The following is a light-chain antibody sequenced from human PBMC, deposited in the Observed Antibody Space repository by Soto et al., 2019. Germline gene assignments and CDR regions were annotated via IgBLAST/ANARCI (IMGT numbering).Light chain of an antibody. J-gene: IGKJ2*01. Sequence: EIVMTQSPATLSVSPGERATLSCRASQSVSSNLAWYQQKPGQAPRLLIYGASTRATGIPARFSGSGSGTDFTLTISSLQSEDFAVYYCQQYDKWPHTFGQGTKLEIK. CDR2: GAS. CDR3: QQYDKWPHT. CDR1: QSVSSN. V-gene: IGKV3-15*01.